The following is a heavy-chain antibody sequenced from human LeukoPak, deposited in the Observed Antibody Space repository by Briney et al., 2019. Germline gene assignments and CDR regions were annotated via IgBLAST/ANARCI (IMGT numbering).Heavy chain of an antibody. CDR3: ARDPSGTGTGFDI. CDR2: IYEGGDI. D-gene: IGHD3/OR15-3a*01. J-gene: IGHJ3*02. Sequence: GGSLRLSCAALGFTVSGTYIRWVRQAPGKGLEWVSVIYEGGDIYYADSVRGRFAISRDSSKNTVYLQMNGLRAEDTAVYYCARDPSGTGTGFDIWGQGTMVTVSS. V-gene: IGHV3-66*01. CDR1: GFTVSGTY.